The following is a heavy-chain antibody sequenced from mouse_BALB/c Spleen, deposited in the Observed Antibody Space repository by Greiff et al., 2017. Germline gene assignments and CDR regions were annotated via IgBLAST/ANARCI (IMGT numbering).Heavy chain of an antibody. Sequence: EVQLVESGGGLVKPGGSLKLSCAASGFAFSSYDMSWVRQTPEQRLEWVAYISSGGGSTYYPDTVKGRFTISRDNAKNTLYLQMSSLKSEDTAMYYCARHGYYYGSSYFDYWGQGTTLTVSA. J-gene: IGHJ2*01. CDR1: GFAFSSYD. CDR3: ARHGYYYGSSYFDY. D-gene: IGHD1-1*01. V-gene: IGHV5-12-1*01. CDR2: ISSGGGST.